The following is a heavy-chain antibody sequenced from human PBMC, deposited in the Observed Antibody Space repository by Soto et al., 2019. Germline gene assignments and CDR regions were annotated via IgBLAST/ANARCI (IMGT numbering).Heavy chain of an antibody. V-gene: IGHV4-59*01. Sequence: QVQLQESGPGLVKPSETLSLTCTVSGGSISSYYWSWIRQPPGKGLEWIGYIYYSGSTNYTPSLTSRVTISVDTSKNQFSLKLSSVTAADTAVYYCARVGDSSGWRHDYWGQGTLVTVSS. CDR2: IYYSGST. J-gene: IGHJ4*02. CDR1: GGSISSYY. D-gene: IGHD6-19*01. CDR3: ARVGDSSGWRHDY.